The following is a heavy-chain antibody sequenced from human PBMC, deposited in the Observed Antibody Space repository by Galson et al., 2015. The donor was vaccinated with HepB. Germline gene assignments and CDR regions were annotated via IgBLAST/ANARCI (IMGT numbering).Heavy chain of an antibody. CDR3: ASQWELLLASGFDP. Sequence: SLRLSCAASGFTFSAFYMGWIRQAPGKGLEWVVYISTSGSVIHYAESVKGRFTISRDNARKSLYLQMDSLRAEDTAVYYCASQWELLLASGFDPWGQGTLVTVSS. CDR1: GFTFSAFY. CDR2: ISTSGSVI. D-gene: IGHD1-26*01. V-gene: IGHV3-11*01. J-gene: IGHJ5*02.